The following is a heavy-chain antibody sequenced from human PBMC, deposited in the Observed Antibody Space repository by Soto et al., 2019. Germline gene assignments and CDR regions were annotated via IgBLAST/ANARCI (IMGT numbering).Heavy chain of an antibody. CDR1: GGTFSSYT. CDR3: ARDYGDSNYYYYYYMDV. J-gene: IGHJ6*03. Sequence: ASVKVSCKASGGTFSSYTISWVRQAPGQGLEWMGRIIPILGIANYAQKFQGRVTITADKSTSTAYMELSSLRSEDTAVYYCARDYGDSNYYYYYYMDVWGKGTTVTVSS. D-gene: IGHD4-17*01. V-gene: IGHV1-69*04. CDR2: IIPILGIA.